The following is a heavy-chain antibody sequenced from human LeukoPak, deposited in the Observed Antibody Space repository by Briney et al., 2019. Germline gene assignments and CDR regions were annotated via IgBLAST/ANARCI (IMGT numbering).Heavy chain of an antibody. CDR1: GFTFDDYA. CDR2: ISWDGGST. J-gene: IGHJ4*02. CDR3: AKVGRGGSSWYYFDY. D-gene: IGHD6-13*01. V-gene: IGHV3-43D*03. Sequence: GGSLRLSCAASGFTFDDYAMHWVRQAPGKGLEWVSLISWDGGSTYYADSVKGRFTISRDNSKNSLYLQMNSLRAEDTALYYCAKVGRGGSSWYYFDYWGQGTLVTVSS.